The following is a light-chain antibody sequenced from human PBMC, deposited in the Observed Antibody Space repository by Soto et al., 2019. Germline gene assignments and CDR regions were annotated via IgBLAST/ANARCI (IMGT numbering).Light chain of an antibody. V-gene: IGLV2-14*03. CDR3: SSNTRRSISV. Sequence: QSALTPPASVSGSPGQSITISCTGNSGDVGGYDDVSWYQQHPGKAPTFLIYEVINQPSGVSFRFSGSKSANTTSLTISGLQDEEVGDCYCSSNTRRSISVFATGTKLTVL. CDR1: SGDVGGYDD. J-gene: IGLJ1*01. CDR2: EVI.